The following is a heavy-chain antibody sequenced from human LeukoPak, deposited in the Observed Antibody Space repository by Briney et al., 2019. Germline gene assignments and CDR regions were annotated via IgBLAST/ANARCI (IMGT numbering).Heavy chain of an antibody. V-gene: IGHV3-66*01. CDR3: ARGVTTDVY. CDR2: IYSGEST. J-gene: IGHJ4*02. CDR1: GLTFSNRW. D-gene: IGHD4-17*01. Sequence: GGSLRLSCAASGLTFSNRWMHWVRQAPGKGLEWVSLIYSGESTYYADSVKGRFIISRDNSQNTLYLQMNSLRAEDTAVYYCARGVTTDVYWGQGTLVTVSS.